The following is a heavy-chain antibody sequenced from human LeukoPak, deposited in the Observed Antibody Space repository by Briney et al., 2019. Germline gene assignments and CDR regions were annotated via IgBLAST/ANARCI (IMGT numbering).Heavy chain of an antibody. CDR1: GFTFSDYY. J-gene: IGHJ4*02. CDR2: ISGSGGST. Sequence: GGSLRLSCAASGFTFSDYYMGWIRQAPGKGLEWVSAISGSGGSTYYADSVKGRFTISRDNSKNTLYLQMNSLRAEDTAVYYCAKTDYDILTGLYYFDYWGQGTLVTVSS. CDR3: AKTDYDILTGLYYFDY. V-gene: IGHV3-23*01. D-gene: IGHD3-9*01.